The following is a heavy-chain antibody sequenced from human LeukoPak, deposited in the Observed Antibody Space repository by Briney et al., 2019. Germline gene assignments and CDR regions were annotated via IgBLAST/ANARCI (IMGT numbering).Heavy chain of an antibody. CDR1: GGSISSSNW. CDR2: IYHSGST. Sequence: PSGTLSLTCAVSGGSISSSNWWSWVRQPPGKGLEWIGEIYHSGSTNYNPSLKSRVTISVDTSKNEFSLKLSSVTAADTAVYYCVRWTAGTTEDSWGQGTLVTVSS. CDR3: VRWTAGTTEDS. D-gene: IGHD1-1*01. J-gene: IGHJ4*02. V-gene: IGHV4-4*02.